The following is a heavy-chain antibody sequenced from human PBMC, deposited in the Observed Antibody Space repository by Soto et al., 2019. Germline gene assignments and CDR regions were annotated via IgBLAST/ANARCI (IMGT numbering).Heavy chain of an antibody. Sequence: SETLSLTCSVSGGSISGSYWSWIRQSPGKGLEWLGYVYYTGSTNYSPSLRSRVSISVDTSKNEFSLRLGSVTAADTAVYFCARSVAVPGAHIDYWGQGTQVTVSS. J-gene: IGHJ4*02. V-gene: IGHV4-59*01. D-gene: IGHD6-19*01. CDR2: VYYTGST. CDR3: ARSVAVPGAHIDY. CDR1: GGSISGSY.